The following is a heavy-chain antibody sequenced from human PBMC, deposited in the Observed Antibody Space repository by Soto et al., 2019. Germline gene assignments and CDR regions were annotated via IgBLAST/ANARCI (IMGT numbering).Heavy chain of an antibody. CDR1: GYTFTSYA. CDR2: INAGNGNT. CDR3: ARGDTAMVTGLGY. J-gene: IGHJ4*02. V-gene: IGHV1-3*01. D-gene: IGHD5-18*01. Sequence: ASVKVSCKASGYTFTSYAMHWVRQAPGQRLEWMGWINAGNGNTKYSQKFQGRVTITRDTSASTAYVELSSLRSEDTAVYYCARGDTAMVTGLGYWGQGTLVTVSS.